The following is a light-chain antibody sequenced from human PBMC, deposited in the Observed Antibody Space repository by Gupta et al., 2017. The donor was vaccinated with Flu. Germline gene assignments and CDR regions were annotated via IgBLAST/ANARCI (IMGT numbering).Light chain of an antibody. V-gene: IGKV3-11*01. CDR1: QGVSSF. CDR2: ESS. CDR3: QQRSNWPPT. J-gene: IGKJ1*01. Sequence: EIVLTRSPATLSLSPGERATLSCRASQGVSSFLAWYQQTPGQAPRLLIYESSNRATGIPARFSGSGSGTDFTLTISNLEPEDFAVYYCQQRSNWPPTFGQGTKVEIQ.